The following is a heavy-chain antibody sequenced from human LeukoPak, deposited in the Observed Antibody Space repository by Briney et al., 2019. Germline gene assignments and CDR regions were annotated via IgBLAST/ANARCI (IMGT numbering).Heavy chain of an antibody. J-gene: IGHJ5*02. CDR1: GGSISSGGYY. CDR2: IYYSGST. V-gene: IGHV4-61*08. Sequence: PSETLSLTCTVSGGSISSGGYYWSWIRQHPGRGLEWIGYIYYSGSTNYNPSLKSRVTISVDTSKNQFSLKLSSVTAADTAVYYCARDLSNWNSGNWFDPWGQGTLVTVSS. D-gene: IGHD1-7*01. CDR3: ARDLSNWNSGNWFDP.